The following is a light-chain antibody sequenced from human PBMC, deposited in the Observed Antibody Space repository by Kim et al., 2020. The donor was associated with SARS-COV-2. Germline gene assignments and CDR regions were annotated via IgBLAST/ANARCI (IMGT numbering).Light chain of an antibody. CDR3: KQRGN. J-gene: IGKJ5*01. CDR2: EAS. CDR1: QSVGTY. V-gene: IGKV3-11*01. Sequence: VVRQSPATLSLSPGERATLSCRASQSVGTYLAWYQQKPGQVPRLLIYEASKRATGIPARFRGSGSGTDFTLGIGPLDPADFAVYHCKQRGNFGQGTRLEIK.